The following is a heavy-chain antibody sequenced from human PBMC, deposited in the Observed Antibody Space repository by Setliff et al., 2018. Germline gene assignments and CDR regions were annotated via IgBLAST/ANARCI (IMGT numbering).Heavy chain of an antibody. Sequence: PSETLSLACTVSGCPISTSNYYWGWIRQPPGKGLEWIGSINYTGSTHDNPSLRSRVTMSVDTSKSYFSLTLGALTAADTAVYYCARMAVRVASRPSSPLHYYYYMDLWGKGATVTVSS. CDR3: ARMAVRVASRPSSPLHYYYYMDL. V-gene: IGHV4-39*02. CDR1: GCPISTSNYY. D-gene: IGHD6-6*01. CDR2: INYTGST. J-gene: IGHJ6*03.